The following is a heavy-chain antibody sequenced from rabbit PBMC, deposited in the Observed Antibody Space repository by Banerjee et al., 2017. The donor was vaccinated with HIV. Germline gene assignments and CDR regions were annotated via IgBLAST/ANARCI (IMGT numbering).Heavy chain of an antibody. J-gene: IGHJ3*01. D-gene: IGHD7-1*01. V-gene: IGHV1S40*01. CDR3: ARGDPGYRFTTRLDL. CDR2: IYAGSSGGT. Sequence: QSLEESGGDLVKPGASLTLTCTASGFSFSISYYMCWVRQAPGKGLEWIGCIYAGSSGGTVYANWAKGRFTISKTSSTTVTLQMTSLTAADTATYFCARGDPGYRFTTRLDLWGPGTLVTVS. CDR1: GFSFSISYY.